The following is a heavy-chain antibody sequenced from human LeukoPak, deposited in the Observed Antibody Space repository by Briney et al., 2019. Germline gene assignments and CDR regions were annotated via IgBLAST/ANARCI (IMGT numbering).Heavy chain of an antibody. D-gene: IGHD6-6*01. CDR1: GGSISSYY. CDR2: IYYSGST. CDR3: ARDPSSSSEPYYFDY. J-gene: IGHJ4*02. V-gene: IGHV4-59*01. Sequence: SETLSLTCTVSGGSISSYYWSWIRQPPGKGLEWIGYIYYSGSTDYNPSLKSRVTISVDTSKNQFSLKLSSVTAADTAVYYCARDPSSSSEPYYFDYWGQGTLVTVSP.